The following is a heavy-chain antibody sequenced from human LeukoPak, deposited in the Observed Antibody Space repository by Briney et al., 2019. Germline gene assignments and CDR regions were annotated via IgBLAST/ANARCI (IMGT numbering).Heavy chain of an antibody. Sequence: GGSLRLSCAASGFTFSSYWMHWVRQAPGKGLVWVSRINSDGSSTSYAVSVKGRFTISRDNAKNTLYLQMNSLRAEDTAVYYCARKKATDYYYYYYGMDVWGQGTTVTVSS. CDR2: INSDGSST. J-gene: IGHJ6*02. V-gene: IGHV3-74*01. D-gene: IGHD5-24*01. CDR1: GFTFSSYW. CDR3: ARKKATDYYYYYYGMDV.